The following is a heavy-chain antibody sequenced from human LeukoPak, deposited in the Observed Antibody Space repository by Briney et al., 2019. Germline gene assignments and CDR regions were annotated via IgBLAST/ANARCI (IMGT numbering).Heavy chain of an antibody. CDR3: ARVARVDFGVXTYXYYYMDV. Sequence: SETLSLTCTVSGGSISSYYWSWIRQPPGKGLEWIGYIYYSGSTNYNPSLKSRVTISVDTSKNQFSLKLSSVTAADTAVYYCARVARVDFGVXTYXYYYMDVXGKGTTVTVSS. D-gene: IGHD3-3*01. CDR1: GGSISSYY. V-gene: IGHV4-59*01. J-gene: IGHJ6*03. CDR2: IYYSGST.